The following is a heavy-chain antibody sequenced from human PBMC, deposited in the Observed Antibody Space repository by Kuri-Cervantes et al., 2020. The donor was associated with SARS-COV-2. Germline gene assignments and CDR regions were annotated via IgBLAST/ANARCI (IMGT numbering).Heavy chain of an antibody. D-gene: IGHD3-10*01. CDR3: HGGGPDYYGSGSYFDAFDI. Sequence: ETLSLTCTVSVHSICSSSYYWRWIRQPPGKGLEWIGSIYYSVSTYYNPSLKRRVTISVDTSKNQFYLKLSSVTAADKAVYYFHGGGPDYYGSGSYFDAFDIWGQGTMVTVSS. V-gene: IGHV4-39*01. J-gene: IGHJ3*02. CDR1: VHSICSSSYY. CDR2: IYYSVST.